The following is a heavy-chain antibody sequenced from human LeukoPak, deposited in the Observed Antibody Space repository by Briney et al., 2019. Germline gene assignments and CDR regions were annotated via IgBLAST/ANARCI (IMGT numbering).Heavy chain of an antibody. CDR3: ATGTPPSLLDY. CDR1: GFTFSDHY. J-gene: IGHJ4*02. Sequence: GGSLRLSCAASGFTFSDHYMSWIRQAPGKGLEWVSYISSSGSTIYYADSVKGRFTISRDNAKNSLYLQMNSLRAEDTAVYYCATGTPPSLLDYWGQGTLVTVSS. V-gene: IGHV3-11*01. CDR2: ISSSGSTI.